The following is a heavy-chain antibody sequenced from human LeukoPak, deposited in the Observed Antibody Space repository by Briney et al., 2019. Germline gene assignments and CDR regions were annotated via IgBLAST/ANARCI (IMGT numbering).Heavy chain of an antibody. J-gene: IGHJ6*03. CDR1: GFTFSRYN. V-gene: IGHV3-21*01. CDR3: ARDAQWLVPEGYYYYMDV. CDR2: ISSRSSYI. Sequence: GGSLRLSCAGSGFTFSRYNMNWFRQAPGKGLERVSSISSRSSYIFYADSVRGRFTISRDNAKNSLYLQMNSLGAEDTAVYYCARDAQWLVPEGYYYYMDVWGKGTTVTVSS. D-gene: IGHD6-19*01.